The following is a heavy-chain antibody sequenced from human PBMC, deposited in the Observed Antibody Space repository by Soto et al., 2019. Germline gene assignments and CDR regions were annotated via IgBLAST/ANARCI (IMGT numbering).Heavy chain of an antibody. D-gene: IGHD5-12*01. CDR1: GGSISSYY. J-gene: IGHJ6*03. CDR2: IYYSGST. Sequence: SETLSLTCTVSGGSISSYYWSWIRQPPGKGLEWIGYIYYSGSTNYNPSLKSRVTISVETSKNQFSLKLSSVTAADTAVYYCARQYSGYDFLYYYYYMDVWGKGTTVTVSS. V-gene: IGHV4-59*08. CDR3: ARQYSGYDFLYYYYYMDV.